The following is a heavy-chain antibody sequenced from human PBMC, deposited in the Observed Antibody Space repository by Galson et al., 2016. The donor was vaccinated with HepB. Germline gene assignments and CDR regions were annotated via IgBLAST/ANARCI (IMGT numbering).Heavy chain of an antibody. V-gene: IGHV3-11*01. Sequence: SLRLSCAASGFIFSDYYMSWIRQAPGKGLEWVSYISSSGDTIYYADSVKGQFTISRDNAKNSLYLQMNSLRAEDTAVYYCARAESYTCSWPPGRIMYWGQGTLVTVSS. CDR1: GFIFSDYY. D-gene: IGHD6-13*01. CDR3: ARAESYTCSWPPGRIMY. J-gene: IGHJ4*02. CDR2: ISSSGDTI.